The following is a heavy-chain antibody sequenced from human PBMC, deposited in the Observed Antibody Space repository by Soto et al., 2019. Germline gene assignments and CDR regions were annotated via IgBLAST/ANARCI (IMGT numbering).Heavy chain of an antibody. V-gene: IGHV3-30*18. CDR3: AKDIDWHTQIFEY. D-gene: IGHD3-9*01. Sequence: QVQLVESGGGVVQPGRSLRLSCAASGFTFSRFAMHWVRQAPGKGLEWVAVISFDGRTEYYVDSVKGRFTTSRDNSKNTLFLQRNSLRAEDTAMYFCAKDIDWHTQIFEYWGQGALVTVSS. CDR2: ISFDGRTE. J-gene: IGHJ4*02. CDR1: GFTFSRFA.